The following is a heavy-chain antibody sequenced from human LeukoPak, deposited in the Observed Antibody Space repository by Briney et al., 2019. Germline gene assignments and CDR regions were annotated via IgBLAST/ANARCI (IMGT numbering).Heavy chain of an antibody. CDR3: ARNFDS. CDR1: GFTFTSSD. V-gene: IGHV3-21*01. Sequence: GGSLRLSCVASGFTFTSSDLNWIRQAPGKGLEWLSTITRSGSNLYYADSVKGRFTTSRDDAKDSVYLQMERLRVEDTAIYYCARNFDSWGQGTLVTVSS. CDR2: ITRSGSNL. J-gene: IGHJ4*02.